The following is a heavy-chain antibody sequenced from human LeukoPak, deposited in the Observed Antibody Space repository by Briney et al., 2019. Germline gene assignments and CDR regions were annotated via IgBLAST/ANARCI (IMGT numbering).Heavy chain of an antibody. Sequence: GGSLRLSCAASGFSFSSYAMSWVRQAPGKGLEWVSAISDSDGNTYYADSVKGRFTISRDNSKNTLYLQMNSLRAEYTAVYYCASALRIYYYFDYWGQGTLVTVSS. D-gene: IGHD1-26*01. J-gene: IGHJ4*02. CDR3: ASALRIYYYFDY. CDR1: GFSFSSYA. V-gene: IGHV3-23*01. CDR2: ISDSDGNT.